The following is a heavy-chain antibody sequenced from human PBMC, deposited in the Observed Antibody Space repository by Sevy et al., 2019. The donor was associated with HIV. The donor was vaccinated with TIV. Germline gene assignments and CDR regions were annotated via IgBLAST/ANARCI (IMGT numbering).Heavy chain of an antibody. CDR1: GYTLTKLA. D-gene: IGHD3-22*01. V-gene: IGHV1-24*01. CDR3: ATTKDYYESSGDPFDY. J-gene: IGHJ4*02. CDR2: FDPEDEET. Sequence: ASVKVSCKVSGYTLTKLAMHWVRQGPGKGLEWMGRFDPEDEETNYAQKFQGRVTMTEDTSTETAYMELSSLRSEDTAVYYCATTKDYYESSGDPFDYWGQGTLVTVSS.